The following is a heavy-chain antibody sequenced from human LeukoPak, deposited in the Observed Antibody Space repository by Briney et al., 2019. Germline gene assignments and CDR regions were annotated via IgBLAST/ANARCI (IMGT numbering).Heavy chain of an antibody. J-gene: IGHJ4*02. D-gene: IGHD2-15*01. CDR2: ISSSGSTI. V-gene: IGHV3-11*04. Sequence: GGSLRLSCAASGFTFDDYGMSWVRQAPGKGLEWVSYISSSGSTIYYADSVKGRFTISRDNAKNSLYLQMNSLRAEDTAVYYCARSHYCSGGSCFVDYWGQGTLVTVSS. CDR1: GFTFDDYG. CDR3: ARSHYCSGGSCFVDY.